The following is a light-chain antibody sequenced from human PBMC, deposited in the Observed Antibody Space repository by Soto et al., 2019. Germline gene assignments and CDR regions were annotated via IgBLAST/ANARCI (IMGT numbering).Light chain of an antibody. Sequence: EIVMAQSPATLSVSPWDKATLSCRASQSVGSYLAWYQHKAGEDPRLLIYGASTRATGIPARFSGSGSGRKVTLPISSLQSEDFAVSYCQQYYNWPPIAFGQGTRLDIK. CDR2: GAS. CDR3: QQYYNWPPIA. CDR1: QSVGSY. V-gene: IGKV3D-15*01. J-gene: IGKJ5*01.